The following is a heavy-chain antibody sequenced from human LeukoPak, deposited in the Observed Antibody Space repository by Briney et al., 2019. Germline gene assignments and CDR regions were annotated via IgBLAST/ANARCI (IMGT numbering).Heavy chain of an antibody. V-gene: IGHV6-1*01. CDR2: TYYRSTWFS. J-gene: IGHJ4*02. CDR3: ARGYNFAFDY. CDR1: GDSLSNYRVG. D-gene: IGHD1-1*01. Sequence: LQTLSLTCAISGDSLSNYRVGWHSSRQSPSSSLEWLGRTYYRSTWFSAYSASARGRLTINSDTSQNQVSLHLNSVTPEDTAVYYCARGYNFAFDYWGQGALVTVSS.